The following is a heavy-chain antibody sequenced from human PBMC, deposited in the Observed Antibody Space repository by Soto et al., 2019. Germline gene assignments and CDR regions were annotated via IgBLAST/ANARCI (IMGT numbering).Heavy chain of an antibody. CDR2: IIPILGIA. D-gene: IGHD5-12*01. CDR1: GGTFSSYT. J-gene: IGHJ4*02. Sequence: QVQLVQSGAEVKKPGSSVKVSCKASGGTFSSYTISWVRQAPGQGLEWMGRIIPILGIANYAQKFQGRVTITADKSTSTANMEVSSLRSEDTAVYYCARDPLTDGYTDFDYWGQGTLVTVSS. CDR3: ARDPLTDGYTDFDY. V-gene: IGHV1-69*08.